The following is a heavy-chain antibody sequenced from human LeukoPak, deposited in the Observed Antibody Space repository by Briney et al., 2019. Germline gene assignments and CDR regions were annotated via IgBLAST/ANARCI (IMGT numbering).Heavy chain of an antibody. CDR1: GGSISGSY. CDR3: ARGIESYGDYGY. Sequence: PSETLSLTCTVSGGSISGSYWSWIRQPPGKGLEWIAYMYNSGSTNYNPSLKSRVTISIDTSKNQFSLKLSSLTAADTAIYYCARGIESYGDYGYWGRGILVTVSS. CDR2: MYNSGST. V-gene: IGHV4-59*01. J-gene: IGHJ4*02. D-gene: IGHD4-17*01.